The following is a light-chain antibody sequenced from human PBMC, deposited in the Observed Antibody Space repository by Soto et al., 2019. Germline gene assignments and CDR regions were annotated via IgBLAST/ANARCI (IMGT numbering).Light chain of an antibody. CDR2: QDS. CDR1: KLGDKY. V-gene: IGLV3-1*01. Sequence: SYDLTQPPSASVSPGQTASITCSGDKLGDKYACWYQQKPGQSPVLVIYQDSKRPSGIPERFSGSNSGNTATLTISGTQAMDEADYYCQAWDSSTVVFGGGTKVTVL. CDR3: QAWDSSTVV. J-gene: IGLJ2*01.